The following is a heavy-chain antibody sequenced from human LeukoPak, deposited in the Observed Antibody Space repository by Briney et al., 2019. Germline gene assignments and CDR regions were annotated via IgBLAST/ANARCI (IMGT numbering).Heavy chain of an antibody. CDR3: ARDHVSGGPLDP. Sequence: SETLSLTCTVSGGSISSGDYYWSWIRQPPGKGLEWIGYIYYSGSTYYNPSLKRRVTISVDTSKNQFSLKLSSVTAADTAVYYCARDHVSGGPLDPWGQGTLVTVSS. CDR2: IYYSGST. CDR1: GGSISSGDYY. D-gene: IGHD3-10*01. J-gene: IGHJ5*02. V-gene: IGHV4-30-4*01.